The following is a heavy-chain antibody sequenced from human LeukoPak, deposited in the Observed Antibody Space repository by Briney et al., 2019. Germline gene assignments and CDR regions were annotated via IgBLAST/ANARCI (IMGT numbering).Heavy chain of an antibody. Sequence: GGSLRLSCSASGFTFSSYAMHWVRQAPGKGLEYVSAISSNGGSTYYADSVKGRFTISRDNSKNTLYLQMSSLRAGDTAVYYCVKLYGSGSYSAFDYWGQGTLVTVSS. J-gene: IGHJ4*02. CDR3: VKLYGSGSYSAFDY. CDR1: GFTFSSYA. CDR2: ISSNGGST. V-gene: IGHV3-64D*06. D-gene: IGHD3-10*01.